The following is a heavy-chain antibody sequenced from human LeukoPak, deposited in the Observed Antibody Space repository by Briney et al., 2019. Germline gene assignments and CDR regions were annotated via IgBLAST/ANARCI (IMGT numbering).Heavy chain of an antibody. V-gene: IGHV4-59*01. CDR1: GGSISSYY. D-gene: IGHD4-17*01. J-gene: IGHJ5*02. CDR3: ARETDGDYWFDP. Sequence: SETLSLTCTVSGGSISSYYWSWIRQPPGKGLEWIGYIYYSGSTNYNPSLKSRVTISVDTSKNQFSLKPSSVTAADTAVYYCARETDGDYWFDPWGQGTLVTVSS. CDR2: IYYSGST.